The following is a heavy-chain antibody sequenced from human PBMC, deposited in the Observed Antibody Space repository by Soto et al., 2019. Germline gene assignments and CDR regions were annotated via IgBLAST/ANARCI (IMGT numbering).Heavy chain of an antibody. J-gene: IGHJ6*02. V-gene: IGHV3-23*01. CDR2: ISGSEST. D-gene: IGHD3-10*01. Sequence: PGGSLRLSCAASGFTFSYYAMSWVRQAPGKGLGWVSGISGSESTFYADSVKGRFTISRDNSKNTLYLQMNSLRAEDTAVYFCAKSVGGTHYYYGMDVWGQGTTVTVSS. CDR1: GFTFSYYA. CDR3: AKSVGGTHYYYGMDV.